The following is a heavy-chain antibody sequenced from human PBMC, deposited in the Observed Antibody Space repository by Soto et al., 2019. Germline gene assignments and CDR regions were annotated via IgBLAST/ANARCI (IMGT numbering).Heavy chain of an antibody. Sequence: QITLKESGPTLVKPTQTLTLTCTFSGFSLSTTGEGVGWIRQPPGKALEWLALIYWDDDKRFSPSLKSRLTITKDTSKDQVVLTLTNMDPVDTATYYCGHSHYRLLADWGQGTLVTVSS. J-gene: IGHJ4*02. V-gene: IGHV2-5*02. CDR1: GFSLSTTGEG. CDR3: GHSHYRLLAD. CDR2: IYWDDDK. D-gene: IGHD2-2*01.